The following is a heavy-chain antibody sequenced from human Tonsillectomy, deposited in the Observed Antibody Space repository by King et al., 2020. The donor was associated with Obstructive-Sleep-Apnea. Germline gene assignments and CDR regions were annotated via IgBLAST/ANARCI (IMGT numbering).Heavy chain of an antibody. CDR2: SKSKTDGGTT. Sequence: DVQLVESGGGLVKPGGSLRLSCAGSGFACSNAWMSGVRRAPGKGLEWGVRSKSKTDGGTTEYEAPVKGRFSSSRDESTKTLYLQMNSLKAEDTDVYYCTTDPSGWIMRWGQGTLVTVSS. J-gene: IGHJ4*02. V-gene: IGHV3-15*01. D-gene: IGHD6-19*01. CDR1: GFACSNAW. CDR3: TTDPSGWIMR.